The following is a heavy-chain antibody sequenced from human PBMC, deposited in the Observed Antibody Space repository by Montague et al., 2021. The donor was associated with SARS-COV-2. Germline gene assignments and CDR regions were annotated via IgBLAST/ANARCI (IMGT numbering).Heavy chain of an antibody. J-gene: IGHJ4*02. V-gene: IGHV4-59*08. CDR2: IYYSGST. CDR3: ARHGLRGYSGFDPGRH. CDR1: GGSITGYY. Sequence: SETLSLTCTVSGGSITGYYWTWIRQPPGKGLEWVGRIYYSGSTNYNPSLKSRVTISVDTSKNQFSLKLSSVTAADTAVYYCARHGLRGYSGFDPGRHWGRGILVIVSS. D-gene: IGHD5-12*01.